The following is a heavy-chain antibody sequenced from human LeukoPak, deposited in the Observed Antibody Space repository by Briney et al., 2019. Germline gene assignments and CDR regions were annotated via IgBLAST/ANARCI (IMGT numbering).Heavy chain of an antibody. Sequence: SETLSLTCAVYGGSFSGYYWSWIRQPPGKGLEWIGEINHSGSTNYNPSLKSRVTISVDTSKNQFSLKLSSVTAADTAVYYCARGLNLWLQLTDWGQGTLVTVSS. CDR1: GGSFSGYY. CDR2: INHSGST. D-gene: IGHD5-24*01. V-gene: IGHV4-34*01. J-gene: IGHJ4*02. CDR3: ARGLNLWLQLTD.